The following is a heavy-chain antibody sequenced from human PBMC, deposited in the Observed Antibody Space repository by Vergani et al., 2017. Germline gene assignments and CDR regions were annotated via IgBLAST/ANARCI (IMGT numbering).Heavy chain of an antibody. D-gene: IGHD1-26*01. V-gene: IGHV5-51*03. J-gene: IGHJ3*02. Sequence: EVQLVQSGAEVTKPGESLKLSCKGSGYYFTNYWIAWVRQMPGKGLEWMGIIYPGDSDTSYSPSCQGQVTISADKSLTTAYLQWRSLKASDTAMYYCATGSGGGTYFKPFDIWGQGTMVTVSS. CDR2: IYPGDSDT. CDR3: ATGSGGGTYFKPFDI. CDR1: GYYFTNYW.